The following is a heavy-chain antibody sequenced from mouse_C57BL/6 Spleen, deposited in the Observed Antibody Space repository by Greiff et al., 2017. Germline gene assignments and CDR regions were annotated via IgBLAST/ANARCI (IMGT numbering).Heavy chain of an antibody. Sequence: QVQLKQSGAELVKPGASVKISCKASGYAFSSYWMNWVKQRPGKGLEWIGQIYPGDGDTNYNGKFKGKATLTADKSSSTAYMQLSSLTSEDSAVYFCARRDGNYVMDYWGQGTSVTVSS. J-gene: IGHJ4*01. V-gene: IGHV1-80*01. CDR3: ARRDGNYVMDY. CDR1: GYAFSSYW. CDR2: IYPGDGDT. D-gene: IGHD2-1*01.